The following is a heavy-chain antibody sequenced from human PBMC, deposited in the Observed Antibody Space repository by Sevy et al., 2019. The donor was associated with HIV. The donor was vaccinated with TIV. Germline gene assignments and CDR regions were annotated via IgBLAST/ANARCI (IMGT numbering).Heavy chain of an antibody. J-gene: IGHJ4*02. CDR3: AGALATTADFYS. CDR1: GGSISSYY. CDR2: ISNSGNT. D-gene: IGHD1-26*01. Sequence: SETLSLTCTVSGGSISSYYWNWIRQPAGKGLEWIGRISNSGNTNYNPSLKSRVTLSVDTSKSQFSLRLSSVTAADTALYYCAGALATTADFYSWGQGTQVTVSS. V-gene: IGHV4-4*07.